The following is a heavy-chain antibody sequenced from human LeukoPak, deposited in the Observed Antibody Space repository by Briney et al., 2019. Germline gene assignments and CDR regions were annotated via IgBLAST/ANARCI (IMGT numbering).Heavy chain of an antibody. D-gene: IGHD2-15*01. CDR1: GFTFSSYA. CDR2: TSGSGGST. Sequence: PGGSLRLSCAASGFTFSSYAMSWVRQAPGKGLEWVSATSGSGGSTYYADSVKGRFTISRDNSKNTLYLQMNSLRAEDTAVYYCAKDEVLRGYYFDYWGQGTLVTVSS. V-gene: IGHV3-23*01. J-gene: IGHJ4*02. CDR3: AKDEVLRGYYFDY.